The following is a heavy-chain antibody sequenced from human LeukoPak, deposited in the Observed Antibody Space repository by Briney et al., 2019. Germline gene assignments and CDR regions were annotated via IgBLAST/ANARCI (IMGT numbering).Heavy chain of an antibody. CDR2: MSGSGDHI. CDR1: GFSFSSQA. Sequence: GGSLRLSCAASGFSFSSQAMTWVRQAPGKGLEWVSAMSGSGDHIYYADSVKGRFTISRDNSKNTLYLQMNSLRAEDMAVYYCARDLYCSSTSCYYNWFDPWGQGTLVTVSS. J-gene: IGHJ5*02. V-gene: IGHV3-23*01. D-gene: IGHD2-2*01. CDR3: ARDLYCSSTSCYYNWFDP.